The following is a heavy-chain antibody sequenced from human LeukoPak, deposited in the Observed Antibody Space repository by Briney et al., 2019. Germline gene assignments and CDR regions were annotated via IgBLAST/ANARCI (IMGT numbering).Heavy chain of an antibody. CDR2: ISAYNGNT. CDR1: GYTFTSYG. J-gene: IGHJ5*02. CDR3: ACVEMATINWFDP. D-gene: IGHD5-24*01. Sequence: GASVKVSCKASGYTFTSYGISWVRQAPGQGLEWMGLISAYNGNTNYAQKLQGRVTMTTDTSTSTAYMELRSLRSDDTAVYYCACVEMATINWFDPWGQGTLVTVSS. V-gene: IGHV1-18*01.